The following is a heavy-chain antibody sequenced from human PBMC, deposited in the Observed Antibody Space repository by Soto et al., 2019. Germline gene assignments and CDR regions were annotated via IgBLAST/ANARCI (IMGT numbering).Heavy chain of an antibody. J-gene: IGHJ4*02. D-gene: IGHD5-18*01. CDR1: GGSISSYY. Sequence: QVQLQESGPGLVKPSETLSLTCTVSGGSISSYYWSWIRQPPGKGLEWIGYIYYSGSTKYNPSLKSRVTISVDTSKNQFSLKLSSVTAADTAVYYAARRYGSCFDYWGQGTLVTVSS. CDR3: ARRYGSCFDY. V-gene: IGHV4-59*08. CDR2: IYYSGST.